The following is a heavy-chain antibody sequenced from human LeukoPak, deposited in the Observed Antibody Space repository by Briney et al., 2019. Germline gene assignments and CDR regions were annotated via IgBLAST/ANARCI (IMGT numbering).Heavy chain of an antibody. CDR3: ARAGSHWHYVY. V-gene: IGHV3-7*01. Sequence: NPGGSLRLSCAASGFTFSGFSMSWVRQSPTKGLEWVANIKQDGSERYYVDSVKGRFTISRDNAKNSLSLQMNNLRVEDTAVYYCARAGSHWHYVYWGQGTVVTVSS. CDR1: GFTFSGFS. J-gene: IGHJ4*02. CDR2: IKQDGSER. D-gene: IGHD3-10*01.